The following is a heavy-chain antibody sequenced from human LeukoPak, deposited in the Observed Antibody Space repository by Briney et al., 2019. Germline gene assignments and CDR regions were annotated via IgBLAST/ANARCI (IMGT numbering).Heavy chain of an antibody. Sequence: GGSLRLSCAASGFTFSNYAMSWVRQVPGKGLEWVSGIGGVAGSAYYADSVKGRFTISRDNSNNTLYLQMNGLRVEDTAAYYCAKDRGDGSNRDGFFDYWGQGTLVTVSS. CDR1: GFTFSNYA. J-gene: IGHJ4*02. V-gene: IGHV3-23*01. D-gene: IGHD5-24*01. CDR2: IGGVAGSA. CDR3: AKDRGDGSNRDGFFDY.